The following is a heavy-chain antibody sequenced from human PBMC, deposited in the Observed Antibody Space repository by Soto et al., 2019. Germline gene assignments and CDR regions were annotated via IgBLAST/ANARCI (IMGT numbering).Heavy chain of an antibody. D-gene: IGHD3-22*01. CDR3: VRSYDDSNGFSLYQFDY. J-gene: IGHJ4*02. CDR1: GYTFSNYY. CDR2: INPTGVST. V-gene: IGHV1-46*01. Sequence: ASVKVSCKSSGYTFSNYYIHWVRQAPGQGLEWMGIINPTGVSTTYAQKFRGRVTMTRDTSTSTVYIDMSSLRSEDTAVYYCVRSYDDSNGFSLYQFDYWGQGTRVTVSS.